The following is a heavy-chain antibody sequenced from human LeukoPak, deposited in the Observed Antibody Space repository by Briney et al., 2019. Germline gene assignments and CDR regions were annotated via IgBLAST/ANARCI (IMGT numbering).Heavy chain of an antibody. V-gene: IGHV3-48*01. Sequence: GGSLRLSCAASGFTFSSYSMNWVRQAPGKGLEWVSYISSSSSTIYYADSVKGRFTISRDNSKNTLYLQMNSLTAEDTAVYYCAKLVAAIGGYYFDYWGQGILVTVSS. CDR3: AKLVAAIGGYYFDY. J-gene: IGHJ4*02. CDR2: ISSSSSTI. CDR1: GFTFSSYS. D-gene: IGHD5-12*01.